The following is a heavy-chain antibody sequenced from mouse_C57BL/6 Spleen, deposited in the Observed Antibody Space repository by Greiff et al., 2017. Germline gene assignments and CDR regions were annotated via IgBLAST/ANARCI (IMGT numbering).Heavy chain of an antibody. Sequence: QVQLKQSGPGLVAPSQSLSITCTVSGFSLTSYAISWVRQPPGKGLEWLGVIWTGGGTNYNSALKSRLSISKDNSKSQVFLKMNSLQTDDTARYYCARTSLYYGSSYGYFDVWGTGTTVTVSS. V-gene: IGHV2-9-1*01. CDR2: IWTGGGT. CDR3: ARTSLYYGSSYGYFDV. CDR1: GFSLTSYA. D-gene: IGHD1-1*01. J-gene: IGHJ1*03.